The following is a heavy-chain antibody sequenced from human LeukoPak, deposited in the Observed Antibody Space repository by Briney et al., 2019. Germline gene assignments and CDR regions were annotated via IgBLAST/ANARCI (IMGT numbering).Heavy chain of an antibody. CDR2: ISSSGDST. D-gene: IGHD2-15*01. J-gene: IGHJ4*02. Sequence: PGGSLRLSCTASGFAFSTYAMSWVRQAPGKGLEWVSDISSSGDSTYYADSVEGRFTISRDNSKNTLYLQLNSLRADDTAVYYCAKRAVAIAATPWFDYWGQGTLVTVSS. V-gene: IGHV3-23*01. CDR3: AKRAVAIAATPWFDY. CDR1: GFAFSTYA.